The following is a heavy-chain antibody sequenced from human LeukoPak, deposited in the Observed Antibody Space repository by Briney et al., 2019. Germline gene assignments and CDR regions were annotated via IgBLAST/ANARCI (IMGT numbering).Heavy chain of an antibody. V-gene: IGHV3-48*02. CDR2: ISGSSSTI. Sequence: GGSLRLSCAASGFTFSSYSMNWVRQAPGKGLEWVSYISGSSSTIYYADSVKGRFTISRDNAKNSLYLQMNSLRDEDTAVYYCARDFAGVIITPSFDYWGQGTLVTVSS. J-gene: IGHJ4*02. CDR1: GFTFSSYS. CDR3: ARDFAGVIITPSFDY. D-gene: IGHD3-10*01.